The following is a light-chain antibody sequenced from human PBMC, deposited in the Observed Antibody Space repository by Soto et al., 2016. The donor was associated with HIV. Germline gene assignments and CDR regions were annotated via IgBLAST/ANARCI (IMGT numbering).Light chain of an antibody. Sequence: DIQMTQSPSSLSSSVGDRVTITCRASQSISSYLNWYQQKPGKAPKLLIYAASNLQSGVPSRFSGGGSGTDFTLTISSLQPEDFATYYCQQTYSTPRTFGQGTKVEIK. CDR1: QSISSY. CDR2: AAS. CDR3: QQTYSTPRT. V-gene: IGKV1-39*01. J-gene: IGKJ1*01.